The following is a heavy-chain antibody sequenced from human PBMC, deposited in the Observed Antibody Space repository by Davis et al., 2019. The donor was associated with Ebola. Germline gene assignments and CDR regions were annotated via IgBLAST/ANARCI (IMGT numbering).Heavy chain of an antibody. V-gene: IGHV4-30-4*01. CDR2: IYYTGSA. J-gene: IGHJ4*02. CDR1: GGSISSAEYY. CDR3: ARDSGGYGRGDY. Sequence: SETPSLTCTVSGGSISSAEYYWSWIRQPPGKGLEWIAYIYYTGSAYYNPSLKSRVSMSVDTSKNQFSLKLTSVTVADTTVYYCARDSGGYGRGDYWGQGTLVTVSS. D-gene: IGHD3-22*01.